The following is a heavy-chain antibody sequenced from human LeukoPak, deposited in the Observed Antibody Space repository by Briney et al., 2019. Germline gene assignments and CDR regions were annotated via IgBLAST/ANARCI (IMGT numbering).Heavy chain of an antibody. V-gene: IGHV3-74*01. CDR2: INSDGSAT. Sequence: GGSLRLSCAASGFTFSSYWMSWLRQAPGKGLMWVSQINSDGSATSCADPVKGRCTISRDNAKNMLHLEMNSLRVEDTAVYFCTRDHGLDVWGQGTTVTVSS. CDR1: GFTFSSYW. J-gene: IGHJ6*02. CDR3: TRDHGLDV.